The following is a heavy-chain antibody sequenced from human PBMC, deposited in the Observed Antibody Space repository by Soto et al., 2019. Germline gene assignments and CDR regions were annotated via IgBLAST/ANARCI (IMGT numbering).Heavy chain of an antibody. CDR3: ARGSSSYYDYGMDV. D-gene: IGHD6-6*01. V-gene: IGHV4-30-2*01. CDR1: GDSISRGGYS. J-gene: IGHJ6*02. Sequence: QLRLQESGSGLVRPSQTLSLTCTVSGDSISRGGYSWTWIRQPPGKAPEWIGNIYDSGSTSYNPSLKSRVTMSVDRSKNQFSLKLTSVTAADTAVYFWARGSSSYYDYGMDVWGQGTTVTVSS. CDR2: IYDSGST.